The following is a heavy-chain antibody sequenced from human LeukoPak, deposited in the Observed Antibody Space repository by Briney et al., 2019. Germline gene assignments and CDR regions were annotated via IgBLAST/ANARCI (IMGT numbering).Heavy chain of an antibody. CDR2: IYYSGST. J-gene: IGHJ3*02. Sequence: SETLSLTCTVSGGSISSGDYYWSWIRQPPGKGLEWIGYIYYSGSTNYNPSLKSRVTISVDTSKNQFSLKLSSVTAADTAVYYCARGIQLWLHAFDIWGQGTMVTVSS. CDR3: ARGIQLWLHAFDI. D-gene: IGHD5-18*01. CDR1: GGSISSGDYY. V-gene: IGHV4-61*08.